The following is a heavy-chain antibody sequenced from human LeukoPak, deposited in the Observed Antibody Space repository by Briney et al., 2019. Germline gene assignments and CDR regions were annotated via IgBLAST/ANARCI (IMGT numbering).Heavy chain of an antibody. V-gene: IGHV4-59*08. Sequence: PSETLSLTCTVSGGSISSDYWCWIRQPPRKGLEWIGYIYYSGSTNYNPSLKSRVTISLDTSKNQISLKLSSVTAADTAVYYCARHTTVVPPHYFDYWGQGTLVTVSS. CDR1: GGSISSDY. D-gene: IGHD4-23*01. CDR2: IYYSGST. J-gene: IGHJ4*02. CDR3: ARHTTVVPPHYFDY.